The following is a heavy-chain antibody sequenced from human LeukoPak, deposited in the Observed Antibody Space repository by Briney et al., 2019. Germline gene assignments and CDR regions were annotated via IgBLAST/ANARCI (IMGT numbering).Heavy chain of an antibody. V-gene: IGHV3-21*01. CDR2: ISSSSSYI. Sequence: GGSLRLSCAASGFTFSSYAMSWVRQAPGKGLEWVSSISSSSSYIYYADSVKGRFTISRDNAKNSLYLQMNSLRAEDTAVYYCARGASGFDAFDIWGQGTMVTVSS. CDR1: GFTFSSYA. D-gene: IGHD3-10*01. CDR3: ARGASGFDAFDI. J-gene: IGHJ3*02.